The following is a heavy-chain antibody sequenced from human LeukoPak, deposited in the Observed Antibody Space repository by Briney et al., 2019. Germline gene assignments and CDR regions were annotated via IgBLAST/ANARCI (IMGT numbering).Heavy chain of an antibody. D-gene: IGHD3-3*01. J-gene: IGHJ5*02. CDR1: GFTVSSNY. Sequence: GGSLRLSCAASGFTVSSNYMSWVRQAPGKGLEWVSVIYSGGNTYYADSVEGRVTISRDNSKNTLYLQMNSLRAEDTAVYYCARGIGSQLRSGWFDPWGRGTLVTVSS. CDR2: IYSGGNT. CDR3: ARGIGSQLRSGWFDP. V-gene: IGHV3-66*01.